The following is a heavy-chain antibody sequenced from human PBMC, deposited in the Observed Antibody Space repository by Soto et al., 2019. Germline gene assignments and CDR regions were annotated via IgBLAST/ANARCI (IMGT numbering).Heavy chain of an antibody. CDR1: GFTFTSSA. V-gene: IGHV1-58*02. Sequence: GASVKVSCKASGFTFTSSAMQWVRQARGQRLEWIGWIVVGSGNTNYAQKFQERVTITRDMSTSTAYMELSSLRSEDTAVYYCAASGYGDYLGVSYWGQGTLVTVSS. J-gene: IGHJ4*02. CDR2: IVVGSGNT. CDR3: AASGYGDYLGVSY. D-gene: IGHD4-17*01.